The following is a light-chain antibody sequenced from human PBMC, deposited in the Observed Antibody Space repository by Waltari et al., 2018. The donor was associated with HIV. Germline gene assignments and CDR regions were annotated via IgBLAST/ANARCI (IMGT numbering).Light chain of an antibody. Sequence: EIVMTQSPATLSVSPGERATLSCRASQSVRRNLAWYQQKPGQPPRLLIFGASTRATGISARFSGSGSGTEFTLTINSVQSEDSAVYYCHQYDSWPPLTFGPGTKVDIK. V-gene: IGKV3-15*01. CDR3: HQYDSWPPLT. CDR2: GAS. J-gene: IGKJ3*01. CDR1: QSVRRN.